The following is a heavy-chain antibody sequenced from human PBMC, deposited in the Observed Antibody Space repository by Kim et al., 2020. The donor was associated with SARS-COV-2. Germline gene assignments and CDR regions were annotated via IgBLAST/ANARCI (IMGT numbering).Heavy chain of an antibody. J-gene: IGHJ4*02. CDR2: T. Sequence: TNYNPSIKRRVTVSVDTSKNQFSLKLSAVAAADTAVYYCARSPTGYYFDYWGQGTLVTVSS. V-gene: IGHV4-59*01. CDR3: ARSPTGYYFDY. D-gene: IGHD4-17*01.